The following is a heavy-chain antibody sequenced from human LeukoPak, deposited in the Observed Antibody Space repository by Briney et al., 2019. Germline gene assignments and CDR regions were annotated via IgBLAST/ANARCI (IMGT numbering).Heavy chain of an antibody. CDR2: ISWNSGSI. D-gene: IGHD3-22*01. J-gene: IGHJ4*02. CDR3: AKGKGYYYDSSGYLTD. Sequence: PGGSLRLSCAASGFTFDDYAMHWVRHAPGKGLEWVSGISWNSGSIGYADSVKGRFTISRDNAKNSLYLQMNSLRAEDMALYYCAKGKGYYYDSSGYLTDWGQGTLVTVSS. CDR1: GFTFDDYA. V-gene: IGHV3-9*03.